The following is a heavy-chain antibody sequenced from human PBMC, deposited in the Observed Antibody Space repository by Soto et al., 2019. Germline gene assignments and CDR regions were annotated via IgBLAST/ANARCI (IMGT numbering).Heavy chain of an antibody. J-gene: IGHJ5*02. Sequence: ASVKVSCKTSGYDFSSYAMHWVRQAPGQGLEWMGWINIDNGNTNYAQKLQGRVTITTDTSTSTAYMELRSLRSDDTAVYFCVRVLPPFDPWGQGTLVTVSS. CDR1: GYDFSSYA. CDR2: INIDNGNT. V-gene: IGHV1-3*04. CDR3: VRVLPPFDP.